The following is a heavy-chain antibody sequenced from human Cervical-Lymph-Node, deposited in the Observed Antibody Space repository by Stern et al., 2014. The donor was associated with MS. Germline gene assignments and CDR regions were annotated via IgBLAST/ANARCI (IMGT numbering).Heavy chain of an antibody. CDR2: IWYDGSNP. D-gene: IGHD6-13*01. Sequence: IQLVQSGGGVVQPGRSLRLSCAASGFSFSRYAMHWVRQAPRQGLAWVALIWYDGSNPYNADSVTGRFSISRDIFKITLYLQMNSLRAEDTAVYYCASAYSSSHYSFDYWGQGTLVTVSS. CDR3: ASAYSSSHYSFDY. J-gene: IGHJ4*02. V-gene: IGHV3-33*01. CDR1: GFSFSRYA.